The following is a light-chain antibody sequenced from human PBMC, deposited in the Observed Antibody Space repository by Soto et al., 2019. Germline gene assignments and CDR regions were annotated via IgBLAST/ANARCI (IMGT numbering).Light chain of an antibody. CDR3: QSYAGTYYWV. CDR1: SSDVGGYDY. CDR2: GVS. V-gene: IGLV2-11*01. Sequence: QSALTQPRSVSGSPGQSVTISCTGSSSDVGGYDYVSWYQQHPGKAPKLMIYGVSQRPSGVPDRFSGSIDSSSNSASLTISGLRTEDEAVYYCQSYAGTYYWVFGGGTKLTVL. J-gene: IGLJ3*02.